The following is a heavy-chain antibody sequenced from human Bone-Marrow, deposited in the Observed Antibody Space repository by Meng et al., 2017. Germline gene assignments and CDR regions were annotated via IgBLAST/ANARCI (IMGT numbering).Heavy chain of an antibody. CDR1: GYNFPDYY. D-gene: IGHD6-13*01. J-gene: IGHJ4*02. Sequence: QVDRGQCGAEVKKPRASVKVSCKPSGYNFPDYYIHWVRQAPGQGLEWMGRIDPKNGDTHYAQKFQGRVTMTGDTSISTAYMDLSGLRSDDTAVYYCARDEDISAAGKLFGDYWGQGTLVTVSS. CDR2: IDPKNGDT. CDR3: ARDEDISAAGKLFGDY. V-gene: IGHV1-2*06.